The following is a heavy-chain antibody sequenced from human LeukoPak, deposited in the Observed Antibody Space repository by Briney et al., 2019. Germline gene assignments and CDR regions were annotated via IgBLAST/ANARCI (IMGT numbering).Heavy chain of an antibody. V-gene: IGHV4-59*01. CDR1: GGSITSYC. D-gene: IGHD3-10*01. CDR2: IYYSGST. J-gene: IGHJ3*01. Sequence: SETLSPTGTVPGGSITSYCWRGIRQPPGKGLKWIGYIYYSGSTNYNPSLKSRVTISVDTSKNQFSLKLSSVTAADTAVYSCAIARYGSGIGTSIDVWGQGTMVTVSS. CDR3: AIARYGSGIGTSIDV.